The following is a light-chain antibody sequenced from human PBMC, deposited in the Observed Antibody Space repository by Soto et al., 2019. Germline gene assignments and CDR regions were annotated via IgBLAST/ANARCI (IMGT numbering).Light chain of an antibody. J-gene: IGKJ1*01. CDR2: DAS. Sequence: EVVLTQSPATLSLSPGERATLFCRANESVNDYLAWYQQRPGQAPRLLIFDASNRAPGIPARFSASGSRRDFTLTISSLEPEDFAVYYCQQLNTYPWTFGQGTKVEIK. CDR1: ESVNDY. CDR3: QQLNTYPWT. V-gene: IGKV3-11*02.